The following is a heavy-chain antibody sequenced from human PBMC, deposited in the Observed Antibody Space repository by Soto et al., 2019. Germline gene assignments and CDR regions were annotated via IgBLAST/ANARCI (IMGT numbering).Heavy chain of an antibody. Sequence: EVQLVESGGGLVQPGRSLRLSCAASGFSFEDYAMHWVRQVPGKGLEWVSGISWNSGNIGSAESVKGRFTISRDNAKNSLYLQMNNLRPEDTALYYCAKDNEYSGYDYAFDIWGQGTMVTVS. CDR3: AKDNEYSGYDYAFDI. V-gene: IGHV3-9*01. CDR1: GFSFEDYA. D-gene: IGHD5-12*01. CDR2: ISWNSGNI. J-gene: IGHJ3*02.